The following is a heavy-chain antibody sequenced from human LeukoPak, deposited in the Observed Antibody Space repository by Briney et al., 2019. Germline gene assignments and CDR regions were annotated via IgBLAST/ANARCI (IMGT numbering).Heavy chain of an antibody. CDR1: GGSFSGYY. Sequence: SETLSLTCAVYGGSFSGYYWSWIRQPPGKGLEWIGEINHSGSTNYNPSLKSRVTISVDTSKNQFSLKLSSVTAADTAVYYCAKLRPPDYSVFDYWGQGTLVTVSS. J-gene: IGHJ4*02. D-gene: IGHD4-11*01. CDR2: INHSGST. V-gene: IGHV4-34*01. CDR3: AKLRPPDYSVFDY.